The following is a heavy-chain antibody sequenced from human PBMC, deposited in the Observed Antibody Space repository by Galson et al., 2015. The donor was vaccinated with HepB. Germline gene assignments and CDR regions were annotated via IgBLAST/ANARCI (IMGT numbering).Heavy chain of an antibody. CDR1: GFTFSRSW. J-gene: IGHJ4*02. V-gene: IGHV3-7*03. D-gene: IGHD1-1*01. CDR2: IKYDGSEI. Sequence: SLRLSCAASGFTFSRSWMTWVRQAPGKGLEWVANIKYDGSEIHYVDSVKGRFTIPRDNAKNSVFLQMNSLRAEDTAVYHCVRDLYNTGGYWGQGTLVAVSS. CDR3: VRDLYNTGGY.